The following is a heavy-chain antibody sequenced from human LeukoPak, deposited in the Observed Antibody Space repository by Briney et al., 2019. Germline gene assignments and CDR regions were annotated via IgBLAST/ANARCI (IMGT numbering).Heavy chain of an antibody. V-gene: IGHV3-74*01. CDR1: GFTFSSYW. Sequence: GGSLILSCAASGFTFSSYWMHWVRQAPGKGLVWVSRINSDGSATNYADSVKGRFTISRDNAKNTLYLQMNSLRAEDTAVYYCAATVTTPLPYYYGMDVWGQGTTVTVSS. CDR2: INSDGSAT. D-gene: IGHD4-17*01. CDR3: AATVTTPLPYYYGMDV. J-gene: IGHJ6*02.